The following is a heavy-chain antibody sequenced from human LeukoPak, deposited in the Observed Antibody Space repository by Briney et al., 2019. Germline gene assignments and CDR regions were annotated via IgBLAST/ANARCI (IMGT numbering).Heavy chain of an antibody. CDR1: GGSISNYY. CDR3: ARDPDRVGATYAFDI. J-gene: IGHJ3*02. CDR2: IYYSGNT. Sequence: SETLSLTCTVSGGSISNYYWNWIRQPPGKGLEWLGYIYYSGNTIYNPSLTSRVTISVDTSNNQFSLKPSSVTAADTAMYYCARDPDRVGATYAFDIWGQGTMVTVSS. D-gene: IGHD1-26*01. V-gene: IGHV4-59*01.